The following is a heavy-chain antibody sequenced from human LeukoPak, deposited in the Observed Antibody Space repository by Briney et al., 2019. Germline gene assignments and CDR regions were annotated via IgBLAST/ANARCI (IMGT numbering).Heavy chain of an antibody. J-gene: IGHJ3*02. CDR3: ARDQVAAAALDAFYI. CDR2: ISSSSSYI. Sequence: GGSLRLSCAASGFTFSSYSMNWVRQAPGKGLEWVSSISSSSSYIYYADSVKGRFTISRDNAKNSLYLQMNSLRAEDTAVYYCARDQVAAAALDAFYIWGQGTMVTVSS. D-gene: IGHD6-13*01. CDR1: GFTFSSYS. V-gene: IGHV3-21*01.